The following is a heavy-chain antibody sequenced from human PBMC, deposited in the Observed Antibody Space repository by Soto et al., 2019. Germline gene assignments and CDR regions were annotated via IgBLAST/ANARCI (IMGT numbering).Heavy chain of an antibody. CDR2: ISGRVTTI. V-gene: IGHV3-11*01. J-gene: IGHJ5*02. CDR1: GFTFSFYY. CDR3: ARVGGEHYYGDSLKLLDT. D-gene: IGHD4-17*01. Sequence: PXGTLRLTCAASGFTFSFYYMSWIRQAPGKGLEWVSHISGRVTTIYYAASVKGRFTISRDNSKNTLYLQINCLRAEDTAVYYCARVGGEHYYGDSLKLLDTCGQGARGTV.